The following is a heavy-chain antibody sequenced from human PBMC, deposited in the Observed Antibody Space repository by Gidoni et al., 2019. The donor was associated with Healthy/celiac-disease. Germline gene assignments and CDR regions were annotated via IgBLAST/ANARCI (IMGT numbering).Heavy chain of an antibody. D-gene: IGHD2-21*02. J-gene: IGHJ6*02. CDR3: AKDSSEASALAVVVTGVQFYYYYGMDV. Sequence: EVQLLESGGGLVQPGGSLRLSCAASGFTFSSYAMSWVRQAPGKGLGWVSAISGSGGSTYYADSVKGRFTISRDNSKNTLYLQMNSLRAEDTAVYYCAKDSSEASALAVVVTGVQFYYYYGMDVWGQGTTVTVSS. CDR2: ISGSGGST. CDR1: GFTFSSYA. V-gene: IGHV3-23*01.